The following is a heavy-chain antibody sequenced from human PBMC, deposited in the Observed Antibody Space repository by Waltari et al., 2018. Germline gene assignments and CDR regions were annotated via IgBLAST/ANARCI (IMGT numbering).Heavy chain of an antibody. Sequence: QVQLVQSGAEVKKPGSSVKVSCKASGGTFSSYAISWVRQAPGQGLEWMGGIIPIFGTATYAQKFQGRVTITADESTSTAYMELSSLRSEDTAVYYCATPGYYGSGSMYYFDYWGQGTLVTVSS. CDR3: ATPGYYGSGSMYYFDY. CDR1: GGTFSSYA. D-gene: IGHD3-10*01. V-gene: IGHV1-69*01. J-gene: IGHJ4*02. CDR2: IIPIFGTA.